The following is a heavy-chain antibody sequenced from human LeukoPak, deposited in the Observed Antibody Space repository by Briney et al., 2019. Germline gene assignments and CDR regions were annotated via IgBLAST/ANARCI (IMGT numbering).Heavy chain of an antibody. V-gene: IGHV3-15*01. CDR2: SQSTTNGGTP. J-gene: IGHJ4*02. CDR3: TSGVGTLDY. Sequence: GGSLRLSCAASGFTFINAWMTWVRQAPGKGLEGVGRSQSTTNGGTPDYATPVKGRFTISRGDSKNTLYLQMTSLKTEDTAVYYCTSGVGTLDYWGQGALVTVSS. D-gene: IGHD1-14*01. CDR1: GFTFINAW.